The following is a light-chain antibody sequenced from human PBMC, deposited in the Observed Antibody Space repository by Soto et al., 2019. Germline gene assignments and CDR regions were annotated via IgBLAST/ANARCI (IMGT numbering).Light chain of an antibody. CDR2: WAS. V-gene: IGKV4-1*01. Sequence: DTVMTQSPDSLAVSLGERATINCKSSQSVLYSSNNKNYLAWYQQKPGQPPKLRIYWASTRESGVPNRFSGSVSGTDFTLTISSMQAEDVAVYYCQQHLNTPLTFGGGTKVELK. J-gene: IGKJ4*01. CDR3: QQHLNTPLT. CDR1: QSVLYSSNNKNY.